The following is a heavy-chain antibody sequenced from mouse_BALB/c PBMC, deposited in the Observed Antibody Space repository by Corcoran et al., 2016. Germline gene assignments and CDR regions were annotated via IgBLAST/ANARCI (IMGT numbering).Heavy chain of an antibody. Sequence: QIQLVQSGPELKKPGETVKISCKASGYTFTNYGMNWVKQAPGKGLKWMGWINTYTGEQIYADDFKGRFAFSLETSASTAYLQINNLKNEDMATYFCSREPYAMDFWGQGTSVTVSS. V-gene: IGHV9-1*02. CDR1: GYTFTNYG. J-gene: IGHJ4*01. CDR2: INTYTGEQ. CDR3: SREPYAMDF.